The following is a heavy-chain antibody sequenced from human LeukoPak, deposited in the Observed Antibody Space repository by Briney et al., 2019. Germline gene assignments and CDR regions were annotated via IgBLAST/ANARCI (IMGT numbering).Heavy chain of an antibody. CDR1: GFTFSVYY. V-gene: IGHV3-11*05. CDR3: AREVGGSRAFDV. J-gene: IGHJ3*01. CDR2: MRRGSDVK. D-gene: IGHD6-13*01. Sequence: GGSLRLSCAGSGFTFSVYYMAWIRHAPGKGLQRISYMRRGSDVKTYADSVKGRFTISRDNDKNSLYLQMNSLTAEDTAIYYCAREVGGSRAFDVWGQGTMVTVSS.